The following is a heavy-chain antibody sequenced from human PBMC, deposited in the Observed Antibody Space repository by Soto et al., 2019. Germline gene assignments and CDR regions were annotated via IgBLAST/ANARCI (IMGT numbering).Heavy chain of an antibody. CDR1: GYSFTSYW. CDR3: ARHGGGYSYGDEEYYYYGMDV. J-gene: IGHJ6*02. CDR2: IDPSDSYT. Sequence: GESLKISCKGSGYSFTSYWISWVRQMPGKGLEWMGRIDPSDSYTNYSPSFQGHVTISADKSISTAYLQWSSLKASDTAMYYCARHGGGYSYGDEEYYYYGMDVWGQGTTVTVSS. D-gene: IGHD5-18*01. V-gene: IGHV5-10-1*01.